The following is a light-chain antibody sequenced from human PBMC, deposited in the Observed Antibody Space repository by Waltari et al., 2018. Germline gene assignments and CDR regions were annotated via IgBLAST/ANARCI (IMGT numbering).Light chain of an antibody. CDR1: SSNIGVNV. Sequence: QSVLAQPPSVSGPPGQRVTIFCSGGSSNIGVNVVNWYQHLPGTSPRLLIFTNEQRPSGVPDRFSGSKSCTSASLAISGLQSEDEVHYYCAVWDDNLSGVVFGAGTQVTVL. CDR2: TNE. J-gene: IGLJ1*01. CDR3: AVWDDNLSGVV. V-gene: IGLV1-44*01.